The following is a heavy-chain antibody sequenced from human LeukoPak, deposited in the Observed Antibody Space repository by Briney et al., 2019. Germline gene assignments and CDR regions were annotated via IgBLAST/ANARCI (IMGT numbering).Heavy chain of an antibody. CDR2: IYYSGST. Sequence: SETLSLTCTVSGGSISSYYWSWIRQPPGKGLEWIGYIYYSGSTNYNPSLKSRVTISVDTSKNQFSLKLSSVTAADTAVYYCARQGLGSGWTFDYWGQGTLVTVPS. J-gene: IGHJ4*02. CDR1: GGSISSYY. D-gene: IGHD6-19*01. V-gene: IGHV4-59*08. CDR3: ARQGLGSGWTFDY.